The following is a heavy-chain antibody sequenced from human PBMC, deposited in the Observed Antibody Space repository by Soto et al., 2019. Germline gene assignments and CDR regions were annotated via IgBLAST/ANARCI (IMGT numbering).Heavy chain of an antibody. Sequence: SVKVSCKASGYTFTGYYMHWGRQAPVQGLEWMGWINPNSGGTNYAQKFQGRVTMTRDTSISTAYMELSRLRSDDTAVYYCARSAGSFYYYGMDVWGQGTTVTVSS. V-gene: IGHV1-2*02. CDR3: ARSAGSFYYYGMDV. CDR2: INPNSGGT. J-gene: IGHJ6*02. CDR1: GYTFTGYY. D-gene: IGHD6-13*01.